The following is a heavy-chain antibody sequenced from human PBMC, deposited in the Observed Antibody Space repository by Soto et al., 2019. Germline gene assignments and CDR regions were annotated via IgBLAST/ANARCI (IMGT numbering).Heavy chain of an antibody. Sequence: QVQLEQSGPEVKRPGTSVKVSCKASGGAFGRYSVSWVRQAPGQGLEWIGGVIPDFNTSNYSLKFQGRVAIFADLSTSSVFMELRSLRSEDTALYYCARGDEMTAVTIFEYWGQGTLVTVSS. CDR1: GGAFGRYS. J-gene: IGHJ4*02. D-gene: IGHD4-17*01. V-gene: IGHV1-69*01. CDR2: VIPDFNTS. CDR3: ARGDEMTAVTIFEY.